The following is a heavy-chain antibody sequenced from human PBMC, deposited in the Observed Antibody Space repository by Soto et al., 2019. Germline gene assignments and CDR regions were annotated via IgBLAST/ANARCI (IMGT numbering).Heavy chain of an antibody. CDR1: GFTFSSYA. J-gene: IGHJ6*02. CDR2: ISYDGSNK. CDR3: ARAGRLVLPAGGAKTPSYYYGMDV. D-gene: IGHD2-2*01. Sequence: QVQLVESGGGVVQPGRSLRLSCAASGFTFSSYAMHWVRQAPGKGLEWVAVISYDGSNKYYADSVKGRFTISRDNSKNTLYLQMNSRRAEDIAGFYCARAGRLVLPAGGAKTPSYYYGMDVWGQGTTVTVSS. V-gene: IGHV3-30-3*01.